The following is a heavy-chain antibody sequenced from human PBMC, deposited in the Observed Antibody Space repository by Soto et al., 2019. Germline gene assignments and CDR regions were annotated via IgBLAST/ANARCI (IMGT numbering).Heavy chain of an antibody. J-gene: IGHJ3*02. D-gene: IGHD3-9*01. CDR3: AILYLYFDTLSGSQIYSFEI. CDR2: ISAYNGNT. CDR1: GYTFTSYG. Sequence: ASVKVSCKASGYTFTSYGISWVRQAPGQGLEWMGWISAYNGNTNYAQKLQGRVTMTTDTSTSTAYMELRSLRSDDTAVYYCAILYLYFDTLSGSQIYSFEIWGQGTMFTVSS. V-gene: IGHV1-18*01.